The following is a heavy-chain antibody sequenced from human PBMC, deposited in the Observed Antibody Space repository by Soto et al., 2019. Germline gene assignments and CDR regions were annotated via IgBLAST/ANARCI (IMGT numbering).Heavy chain of an antibody. D-gene: IGHD3-3*01. Sequence: GGSLRLSCAASGFTFSNAWMSWVRQAPGKGLEWVGRIKSKTDGGTTDYAAPVKGRFTISRDDSKNTLYLQMNSLKTEDTAVYYCTTALKYYDFWSGLVADEWYYFDYWGQGTLVTVSS. CDR3: TTALKYYDFWSGLVADEWYYFDY. V-gene: IGHV3-15*01. CDR2: IKSKTDGGTT. CDR1: GFTFSNAW. J-gene: IGHJ4*02.